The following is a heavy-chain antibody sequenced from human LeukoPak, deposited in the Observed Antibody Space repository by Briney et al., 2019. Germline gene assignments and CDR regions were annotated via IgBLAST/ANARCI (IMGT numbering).Heavy chain of an antibody. Sequence: ASETLSLTCTVSGGSISSYYWSWIRQPPGKGLEWIGYIYYSGSTKYNPSLKSRVTISVDTSKNQFSLKLSSVTAADTAVYYCARHYNWNFRFDPWGQGTLVTVSS. J-gene: IGHJ5*02. V-gene: IGHV4-59*08. CDR1: GGSISSYY. CDR2: IYYSGST. CDR3: ARHYNWNFRFDP. D-gene: IGHD1-1*01.